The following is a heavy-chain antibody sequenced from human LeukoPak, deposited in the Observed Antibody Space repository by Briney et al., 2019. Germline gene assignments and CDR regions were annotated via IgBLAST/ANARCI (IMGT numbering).Heavy chain of an antibody. V-gene: IGHV1-2*06. Sequence: ASVKVSCKASGYTFTGYYMHWVRQAPGQGLEWMGRINPNSGGTNYAQKFQGRVTMTRDTSISTAYMELSRLRSDDTAVYYCARVDLQLWSYYYYMDVWGKGTTVTVSS. CDR1: GYTFTGYY. D-gene: IGHD5-18*01. CDR2: INPNSGGT. CDR3: ARVDLQLWSYYYYMDV. J-gene: IGHJ6*03.